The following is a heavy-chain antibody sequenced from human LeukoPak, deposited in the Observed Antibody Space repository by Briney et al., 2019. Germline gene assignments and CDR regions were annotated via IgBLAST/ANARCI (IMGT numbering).Heavy chain of an antibody. CDR3: ARDGRLVGAHGERAFDI. CDR2: IYYSGST. CDR1: GGSISSSSYY. J-gene: IGHJ3*02. D-gene: IGHD1-26*01. V-gene: IGHV4-39*07. Sequence: SETLSLTCTVPGGSISSSSYYWGWVRQPPGKGLEWLASIYYSGSTYYNPSLKSRVTISVDTSKNQFSLKLSPVTAADTAVYYCARDGRLVGAHGERAFDIWGQGTMVTVSS.